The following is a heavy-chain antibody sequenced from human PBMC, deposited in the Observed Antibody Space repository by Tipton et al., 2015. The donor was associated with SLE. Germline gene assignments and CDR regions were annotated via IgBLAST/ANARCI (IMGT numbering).Heavy chain of an antibody. CDR2: IYYSGST. V-gene: IGHV4-59*12. J-gene: IGHJ4*02. D-gene: IGHD3-10*01. Sequence: TLSLTCTVSGASISSYYWSWIRQPPGKGLEWIGYIYYSGSTNYNPSLKSRVTISVDTSKNQFSLKLSSVTAADTAVYYCARGRYGSGYFDYWGQGILVTVSS. CDR3: ARGRYGSGYFDY. CDR1: GASISSYY.